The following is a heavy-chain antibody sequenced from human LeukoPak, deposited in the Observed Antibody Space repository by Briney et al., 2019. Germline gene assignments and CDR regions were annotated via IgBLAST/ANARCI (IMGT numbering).Heavy chain of an antibody. Sequence: ASVKVSCKASGYTFTGYYMHWVRQAPGQGLEWMGWINPNSGGTNYAQKFQGRVTMTRDTSISTAYMELSRLRSDDTAVYYCARDTKRGVVVLAATFVYWGQGTLVTVSP. J-gene: IGHJ4*02. D-gene: IGHD2-15*01. CDR2: INPNSGGT. V-gene: IGHV1-2*02. CDR3: ARDTKRGVVVLAATFVY. CDR1: GYTFTGYY.